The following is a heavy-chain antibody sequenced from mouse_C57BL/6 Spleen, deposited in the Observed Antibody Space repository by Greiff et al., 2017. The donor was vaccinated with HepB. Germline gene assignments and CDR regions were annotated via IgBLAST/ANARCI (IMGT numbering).Heavy chain of an antibody. J-gene: IGHJ1*03. V-gene: IGHV1-69*01. D-gene: IGHD1-1*01. Sequence: VQLQQPGAELVMPGASVKLSCKASGYTFTSYWMHWVKQRPGQGLEWIGEIDPSDSYTNYNQKFKGKSTLTVDKSSSTAYMQLSSLTSEDSAVYYCAYYYGSSYVGWYFDVWGTGTTVTVSS. CDR2: IDPSDSYT. CDR1: GYTFTSYW. CDR3: AYYYGSSYVGWYFDV.